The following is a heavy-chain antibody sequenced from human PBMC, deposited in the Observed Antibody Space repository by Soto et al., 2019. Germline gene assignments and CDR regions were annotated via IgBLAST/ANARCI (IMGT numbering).Heavy chain of an antibody. V-gene: IGHV2-26*01. CDR2: IDSSGEK. CDR3: ARRHLAVAVSPWFDP. J-gene: IGHJ5*02. D-gene: IGHD6-19*01. CDR1: GLSITDSEMG. Sequence: QVTLKESGPVLVKPTETLTLRCTVSGLSITDSEMGVSWIRQPPGRPLEWLPHIDSSGEKSYRTFLKSRPAISKDTSKSQIVLTMTNMDPADTATYYCARRHLAVAVSPWFDPWGQGIPVTVSS.